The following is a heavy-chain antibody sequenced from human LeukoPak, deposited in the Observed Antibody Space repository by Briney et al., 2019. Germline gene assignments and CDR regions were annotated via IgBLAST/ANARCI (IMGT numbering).Heavy chain of an antibody. CDR1: GFTFTSYA. CDR2: ITGSGGGT. D-gene: IGHD2-8*01. Sequence: GGSLRLSCAASGFTFTSYAMSWVRQAPGKGLEWASAITGSGGGTNYADSVKGRFTISRDNSKNTLYLQVNSLRAEDTAVYYCAKDPNNGPPYYFDSWGQGTLVTVSS. J-gene: IGHJ4*02. V-gene: IGHV3-23*01. CDR3: AKDPNNGPPYYFDS.